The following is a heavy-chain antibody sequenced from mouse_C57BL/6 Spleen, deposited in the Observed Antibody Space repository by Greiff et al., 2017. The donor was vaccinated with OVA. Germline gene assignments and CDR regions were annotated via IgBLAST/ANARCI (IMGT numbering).Heavy chain of an antibody. D-gene: IGHD3-3*01. CDR3: ARKGQAGAMDY. CDR1: GYSITSGYY. J-gene: IGHJ4*01. CDR2: ISYDGSN. V-gene: IGHV3-6*01. Sequence: EVQLQESGPGLVKPSQSLSLTCSVTGYSITSGYYWTWIRQFPGNKLEWMGYISYDGSNNYNPSLKNRISITRDTSKNQFFRKLNSVTTEDTATYYCARKGQAGAMDYWGQGTSVTVSS.